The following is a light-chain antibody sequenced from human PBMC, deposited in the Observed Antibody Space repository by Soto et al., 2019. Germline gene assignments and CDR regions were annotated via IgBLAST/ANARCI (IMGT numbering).Light chain of an antibody. J-gene: IGLJ3*02. Sequence: QSALTQPASVSGSPGQPITISGTGTRSDIGVNNYVSWYQQHPGKAPKLVICEVSNRPSGVSSRFSGSKSGNTASLTISGLRAEDEADYYCTSFTTTNIWVFGGGTKLTVL. CDR2: EVS. V-gene: IGLV2-14*01. CDR1: RSDIGVNNY. CDR3: TSFTTTNIWV.